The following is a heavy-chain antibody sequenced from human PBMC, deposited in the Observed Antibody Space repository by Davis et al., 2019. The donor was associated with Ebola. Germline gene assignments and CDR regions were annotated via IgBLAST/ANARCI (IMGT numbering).Heavy chain of an antibody. J-gene: IGHJ4*02. V-gene: IGHV3-23*01. CDR1: GFTFSSYS. Sequence: GGSLRLSCAASGFTFSSYSMNWVRQAPGKGLEWVSAISGGAGSTYYADSVKGRFTISRDNSKNTLYLQMNSLRAEDMAVYYCAIPGYTYWGQGTLVTVSS. CDR3: AIPGYTY. CDR2: ISGGAGST. D-gene: IGHD5-12*01.